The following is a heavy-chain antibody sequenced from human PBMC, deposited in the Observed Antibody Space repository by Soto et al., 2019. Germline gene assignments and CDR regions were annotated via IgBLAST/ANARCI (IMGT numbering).Heavy chain of an antibody. D-gene: IGHD2-15*01. J-gene: IGHJ6*02. V-gene: IGHV1-18*01. CDR1: GYTFTSYA. CDR2: ISAYNGNT. Sequence: QVQLVQSGAEVEKPGASVKVSCKASGYTFTSYAISWVRQAPGQGLEWMGWISAYNGNTNYAQKLQGRVTMTTDTPTSTAYMEPRCLTSDDTAVHYCATTLGRAMDVWGQGTTVTVSS. CDR3: ATTLGRAMDV.